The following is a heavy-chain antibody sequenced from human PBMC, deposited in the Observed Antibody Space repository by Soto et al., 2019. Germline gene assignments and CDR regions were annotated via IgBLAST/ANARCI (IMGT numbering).Heavy chain of an antibody. V-gene: IGHV3-23*01. J-gene: IGHJ4*02. Sequence: EVQLLESGGGLVQPGGSLRLSCAASGFTFSNYAMTWVRQAPGKGLEWVSAISGSGGSTYYADSVKGRFTISRDNPKNTLYLQMNSLRAEDTAVYYYAKDPSQQLGWYWGQGTLVTVSS. CDR3: AKDPSQQLGWY. D-gene: IGHD5-18*01. CDR1: GFTFSNYA. CDR2: ISGSGGST.